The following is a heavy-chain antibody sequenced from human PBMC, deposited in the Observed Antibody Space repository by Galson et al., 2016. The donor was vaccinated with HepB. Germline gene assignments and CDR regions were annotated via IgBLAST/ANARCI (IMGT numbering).Heavy chain of an antibody. CDR1: GFTFSSSS. D-gene: IGHD4-17*01. CDR3: ATGGDYDI. Sequence: SLRLSCAASGFTFSSSSMSWVRQAPGKGLEWVSAIDGHDDSTYYADSVRGRFTISRDNSKNTLYLQINSLRAEDTAVYYCATGGDYDIWGQGILVTVSS. J-gene: IGHJ4*02. V-gene: IGHV3-23*01. CDR2: IDGHDDST.